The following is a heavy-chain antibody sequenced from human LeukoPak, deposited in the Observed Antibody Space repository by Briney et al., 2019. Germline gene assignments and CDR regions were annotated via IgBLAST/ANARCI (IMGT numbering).Heavy chain of an antibody. Sequence: GGSLRLSCVASGFTFSNYGMHWVRQAPGKGLEWVTFIRYDGSNKYYADPVKGRFTVSRDNSRNTLYLQMNSLRPDDTAVYYCANSAVGYGDLGRDYWGQGTLVTVSS. J-gene: IGHJ4*02. CDR3: ANSAVGYGDLGRDY. D-gene: IGHD3-10*01. CDR2: IRYDGSNK. V-gene: IGHV3-30*02. CDR1: GFTFSNYG.